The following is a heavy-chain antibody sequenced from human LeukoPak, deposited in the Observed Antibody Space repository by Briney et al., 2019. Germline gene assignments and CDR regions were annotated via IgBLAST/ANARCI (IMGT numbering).Heavy chain of an antibody. Sequence: PGGSLRLSCAASGFTFSSYSMNWVRQAPGKGLEWVSSISNSSSYIYYADSVKGRFTISRDNAKNSLYLQMNSLRAEDTAVYYCARGGYRAPGAFDIWGQGTMVTVSS. CDR3: ARGGYRAPGAFDI. CDR2: ISNSSSYI. J-gene: IGHJ3*02. V-gene: IGHV3-21*01. CDR1: GFTFSSYS. D-gene: IGHD5-18*01.